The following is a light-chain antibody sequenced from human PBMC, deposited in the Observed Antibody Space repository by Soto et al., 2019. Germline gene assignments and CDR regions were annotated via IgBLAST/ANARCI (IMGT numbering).Light chain of an antibody. Sequence: DIQMTQSPSTLAASVGDRVTITCRASQSIGTWLAWYQQKPGKAPKLLIYKASSLRSGVPSRFSGSGSGTEFTLTISSLQPDDFATYYCQQFINNSWTFGQGTNVEIK. CDR3: QQFINNSWT. CDR1: QSIGTW. J-gene: IGKJ1*01. V-gene: IGKV1-5*03. CDR2: KAS.